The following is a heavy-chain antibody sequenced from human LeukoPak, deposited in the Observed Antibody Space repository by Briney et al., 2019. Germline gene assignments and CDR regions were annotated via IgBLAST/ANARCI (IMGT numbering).Heavy chain of an antibody. CDR3: AKDRYSYAFEYSDS. J-gene: IGHJ4*02. V-gene: IGHV3-30*18. D-gene: IGHD5-18*01. CDR2: ISNDGSKK. CDR1: GFTFSSYG. Sequence: GGSLRLSCAASGFTFSSYGMHWVRQAPGKGLGWVAVISNDGSKKYYADSVKGRFTISRDNSKNTLSLQVSSLRTEDTAVYYCAKDRYSYAFEYSDSWGQGTLVTVSS.